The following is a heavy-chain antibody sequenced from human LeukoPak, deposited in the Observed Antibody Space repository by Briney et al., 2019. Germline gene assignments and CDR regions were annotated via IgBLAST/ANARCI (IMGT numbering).Heavy chain of an antibody. CDR3: ATGVYYYYYMDV. D-gene: IGHD3-10*01. J-gene: IGHJ6*03. Sequence: GGSLRLSCAASGFTFSSYAMSWVRQIPGKGLEWVSAISGSDAGTYYADSVKGRFTISRDNAENSLYLQMNSLRAEDTAVYYCATGVYYYYYMDVWGKGTTVTVSS. CDR1: GFTFSSYA. CDR2: ISGSDAGT. V-gene: IGHV3-23*01.